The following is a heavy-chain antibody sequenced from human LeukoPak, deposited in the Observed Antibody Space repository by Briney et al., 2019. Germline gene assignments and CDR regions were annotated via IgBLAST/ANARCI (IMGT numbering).Heavy chain of an antibody. CDR3: TRPLRGSGSYSFDH. CDR1: GYTFGDHG. Sequence: PGRSLRLSCTVSGYTFGDHGLAWVRQAPGKRLEWVGFIRMKVDGATTEYAASVKGRFTISRDDSKRIAYLQMNSLRTEDTAVYYCTRPLRGSGSYSFDHWGRGTRVTVSS. CDR2: IRMKVDGATT. J-gene: IGHJ4*02. D-gene: IGHD3-10*01. V-gene: IGHV3-49*04.